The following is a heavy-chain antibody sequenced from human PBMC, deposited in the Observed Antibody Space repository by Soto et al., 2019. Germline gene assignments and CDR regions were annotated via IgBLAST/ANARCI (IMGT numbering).Heavy chain of an antibody. J-gene: IGHJ1*01. CDR2: INHSEST. Sequence: QVQLQQWGAGLLKPSETLSLTCAVYGGSFSGYYWSWIRQPPGKGLEWIGKINHSESTNYNPSLMSRVTISVDTSKNQFSLKLSSVTAADTAVYYCARADLVGVVVAATPRYFQHWGQGTLVTVSS. V-gene: IGHV4-34*01. CDR3: ARADLVGVVVAATPRYFQH. D-gene: IGHD2-15*01. CDR1: GGSFSGYY.